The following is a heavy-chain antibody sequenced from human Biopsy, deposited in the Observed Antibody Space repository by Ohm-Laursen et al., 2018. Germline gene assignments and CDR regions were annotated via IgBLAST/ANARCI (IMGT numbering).Heavy chain of an antibody. J-gene: IGHJ4*02. CDR2: IYSGGNT. Sequence: SQTLSLTCTVSGDSLTSGPENWSWIRQSPGQGLEYIGFIYSGGNTNYNPSLKNRVTMSVDTSKNQFYLKLHSVTAADTAVYYCARGRRTSGWPYFDNWGQGALVIVSP. CDR1: GDSLTSGPEN. CDR3: ARGRRTSGWPYFDN. D-gene: IGHD6-19*01. V-gene: IGHV4-61*01.